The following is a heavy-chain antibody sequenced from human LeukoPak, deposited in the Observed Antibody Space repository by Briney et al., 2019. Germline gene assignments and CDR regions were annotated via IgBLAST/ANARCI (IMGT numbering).Heavy chain of an antibody. CDR3: AKDPRWWERDAFDI. D-gene: IGHD2-15*01. J-gene: IGHJ3*02. Sequence: PALSLTLSSSAPTSTIYSSTTTCVPHTPGNGLPSFSAISGSGGSTYYADSVKGRFTISRDNSKNTLYLQMNSLRAEDTAVYYCAKDPRWWERDAFDIWGQGTMVTVSS. CDR2: ISGSGGST. CDR1: TSTIYSST. V-gene: IGHV3-23*01.